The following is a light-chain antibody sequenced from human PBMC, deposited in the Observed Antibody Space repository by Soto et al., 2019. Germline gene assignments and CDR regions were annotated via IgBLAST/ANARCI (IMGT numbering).Light chain of an antibody. CDR1: RSDVGGYNY. V-gene: IGLV2-14*01. J-gene: IGLJ1*01. Sequence: QSALTQPASVSGSPGQSITISCNGTRSDVGGYNYVSWYQQHPGKAPKLMIYDVSNRPSGVSNRFSGSKSGNTASLTISGLQAEDEADYYCSSYTSSSDLDVFGTGTKVTVL. CDR2: DVS. CDR3: SSYTSSSDLDV.